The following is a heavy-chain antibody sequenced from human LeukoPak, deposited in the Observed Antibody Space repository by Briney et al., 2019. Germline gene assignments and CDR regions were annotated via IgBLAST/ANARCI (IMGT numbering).Heavy chain of an antibody. CDR2: IAASGTT. CDR1: GGSIESYY. CDR3: AREKSPERKTWLQLGAFDV. V-gene: IGHV4-4*08. J-gene: IGHJ3*01. Sequence: SETLSLTCSVSGGSIESYYWSWIRQPPGKGLEFIGYIAASGTTKHNPSLKSRVTLSMDTSKNQLSFQLTSVTAADTAVYYCAREKSPERKTWLQLGAFDVWGQGTVVTVSS. D-gene: IGHD5-24*01.